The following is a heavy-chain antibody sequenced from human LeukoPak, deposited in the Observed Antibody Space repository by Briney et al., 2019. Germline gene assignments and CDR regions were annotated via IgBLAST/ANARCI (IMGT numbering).Heavy chain of an antibody. D-gene: IGHD6-19*01. Sequence: GGSLRLSCAASGFTFSDYYMSWIRQAPGKGLEWVSYISSSGSTIYYADSVKGRFTISRDNAKNSLYLQMNSLRAEDTAVYYCAKDRGIAVAGRFLGHMDVWGKGTTVTVSS. V-gene: IGHV3-11*04. J-gene: IGHJ6*03. CDR3: AKDRGIAVAGRFLGHMDV. CDR2: ISSSGSTI. CDR1: GFTFSDYY.